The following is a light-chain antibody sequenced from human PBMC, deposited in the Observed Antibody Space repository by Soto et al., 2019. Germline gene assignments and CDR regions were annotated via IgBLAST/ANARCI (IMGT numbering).Light chain of an antibody. J-gene: IGLJ1*01. CDR3: QYYDSSLSGYA. CDR1: SANIGAAYN. Sequence: QSVLTQPPSVSGAPGQRVAISCTWSSANIGAAYNVDWYQQLPGTAPKLLIYGNNNRPSGVPARFSGSKSGTSASLAIAGIQAEDEGDYYCQYYDSSLSGYAFGPGTKVTVL. CDR2: GNN. V-gene: IGLV1-40*01.